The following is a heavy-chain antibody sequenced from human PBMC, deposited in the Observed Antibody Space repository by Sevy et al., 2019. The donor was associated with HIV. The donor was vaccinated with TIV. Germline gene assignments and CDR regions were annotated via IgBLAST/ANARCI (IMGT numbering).Heavy chain of an antibody. CDR2: INPNSGGK. V-gene: IGHV1-2*06. Sequence: ASVKVSCKASGYTLTDYYIHWVRQAPGQGLEWMGRINPNSGGKNSAPKFQGRVTMTRETSFNTAYMEVSRLGSDDTAVYFCARGWAAVGPSYYDYYGLDVWGQGTTVTVSS. CDR3: ARGWAAVGPSYYDYYGLDV. J-gene: IGHJ6*02. CDR1: GYTLTDYY. D-gene: IGHD6-13*01.